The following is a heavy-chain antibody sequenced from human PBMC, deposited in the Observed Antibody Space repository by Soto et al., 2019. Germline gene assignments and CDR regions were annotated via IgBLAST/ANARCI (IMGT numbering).Heavy chain of an antibody. CDR1: GGSFSGYY. V-gene: IGHV4-34*01. D-gene: IGHD1-26*01. Sequence: SETLSLTCAVYGGSFSGYYWSWIRQPPGKGLEWIGEINHSGSTNYNPSLKSRVTISVDTSKNQFSLKLSSVTAADTAVYYCARAKGWELPDAFDIWGQGTMVTVSS. CDR2: INHSGST. CDR3: ARAKGWELPDAFDI. J-gene: IGHJ3*02.